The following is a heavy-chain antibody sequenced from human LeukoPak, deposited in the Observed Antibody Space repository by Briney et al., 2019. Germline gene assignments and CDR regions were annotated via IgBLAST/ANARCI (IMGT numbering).Heavy chain of an antibody. CDR3: ARDGVGGNYRWWYFDL. CDR1: GGSISSYY. D-gene: IGHD2-21*02. CDR2: IYYSGST. Sequence: TPSETLSLTCTVSGGSISSYYWSWIRQPPGKGLEWIGYIYYSGSTNYNPSLKSRVTISVDTSKNQFSLKLSSVTAADTAVYYCARDGVGGNYRWWYFDLWGRGTLVTVSS. V-gene: IGHV4-59*01. J-gene: IGHJ2*01.